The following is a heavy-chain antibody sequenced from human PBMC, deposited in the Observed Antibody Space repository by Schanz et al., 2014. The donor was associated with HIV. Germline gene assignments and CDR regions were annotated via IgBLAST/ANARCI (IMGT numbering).Heavy chain of an antibody. CDR2: ISYNGNEK. D-gene: IGHD3-22*01. CDR3: AKDRNHYDSRYRGKGNYYYYYGMDV. Sequence: QVQVVESGGGVVQPGRSLTLSCATTGFPLRDYGMHWVRQAAGKGLEWLAFISYNGNEKDYGDSVNGRFTISRDNSKNTMYRKMNSVRVDDTAVYYCAKDRNHYDSRYRGKGNYYYYYGMDVWGQGTTVTVSS. J-gene: IGHJ6*02. V-gene: IGHV3-30*18. CDR1: GFPLRDYG.